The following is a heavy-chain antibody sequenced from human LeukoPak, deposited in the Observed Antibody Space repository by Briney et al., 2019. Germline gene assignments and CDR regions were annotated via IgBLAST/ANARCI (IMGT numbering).Heavy chain of an antibody. Sequence: GGSLRLSCAASGFTFSSYNMNWVRQAPGKGLEWVSYISSSSRTIYYADSVKGRFTISRDNAKNTLYLQMNSLRAEDTAVYYCAVRYSGRWYLFDYWGQGTLVTVSS. CDR1: GFTFSSYN. D-gene: IGHD6-13*01. CDR3: AVRYSGRWYLFDY. CDR2: ISSSSRTI. V-gene: IGHV3-48*01. J-gene: IGHJ4*02.